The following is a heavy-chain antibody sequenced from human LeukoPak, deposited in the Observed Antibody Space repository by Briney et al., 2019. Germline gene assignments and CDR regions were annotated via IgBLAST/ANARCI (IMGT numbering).Heavy chain of an antibody. CDR2: ISSRSTNI. Sequence: GGSLRLSCAGSGFTFSRYSMNWFRQAPGKGLERVSSISSRSTNIFYADSVKGRFTISRDNAKNSLYLQMNGLGAEDTAVYYCARDAQWLVPEGYFYYMDVWGKGTTVTVSS. CDR3: ARDAQWLVPEGYFYYMDV. D-gene: IGHD6-19*01. J-gene: IGHJ6*03. CDR1: GFTFSRYS. V-gene: IGHV3-21*01.